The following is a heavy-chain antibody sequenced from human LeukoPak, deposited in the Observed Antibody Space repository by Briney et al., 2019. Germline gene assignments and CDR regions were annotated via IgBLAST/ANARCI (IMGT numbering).Heavy chain of an antibody. D-gene: IGHD6-19*01. CDR1: GGSISSGGYS. Sequence: SQTLSLTCAVSGGSISSGGYSWSWIRQPPGKGLEWIGEVNHSGSTNYNPSLKSRVTISVDTSKNQFSLKLSSVTAADTAVYYCSIAVAGTGIDYWGQGTLVTVSS. CDR3: SIAVAGTGIDY. V-gene: IGHV4-30-2*01. J-gene: IGHJ4*02. CDR2: VNHSGST.